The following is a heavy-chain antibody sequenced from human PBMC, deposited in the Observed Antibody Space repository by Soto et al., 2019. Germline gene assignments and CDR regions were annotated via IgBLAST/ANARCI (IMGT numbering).Heavy chain of an antibody. CDR3: ARSGAVVPGDAFDI. CDR2: IYPGDSDT. V-gene: IGHV5-51*01. Sequence: EPLTIFYTAAGYSFTTYWIGWVRQMPGKGLEWMGIIYPGDSDTRYSPSFQGQVTISADKSISTAYLQWRSLKASDNAMYYCARSGAVVPGDAFDIWGQGTMVTV. D-gene: IGHD3-22*01. J-gene: IGHJ3*02. CDR1: GYSFTTYW.